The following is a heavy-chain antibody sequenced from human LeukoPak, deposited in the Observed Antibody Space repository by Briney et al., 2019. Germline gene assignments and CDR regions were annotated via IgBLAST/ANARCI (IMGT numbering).Heavy chain of an antibody. CDR2: ISSSSYI. Sequence: GGSLRLSCAASGFTFSSYSMNWVRQAPGKGLEWVSSISSSSYIYYADSVKGRFTISRDNAKNSLYLQMNSLRAEDTAVYYCARDYDYPGVFDYWGQGTLVTVSS. CDR3: ARDYDYPGVFDY. J-gene: IGHJ4*02. D-gene: IGHD3-16*01. V-gene: IGHV3-21*01. CDR1: GFTFSSYS.